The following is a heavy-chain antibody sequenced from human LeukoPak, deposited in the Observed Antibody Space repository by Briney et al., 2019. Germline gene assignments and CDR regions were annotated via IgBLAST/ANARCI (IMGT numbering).Heavy chain of an antibody. CDR2: IGDSGGST. CDR1: GFTFSNHA. D-gene: IGHD6-6*01. Sequence: GGSLRLSCAASGFTFSNHAMSWVRRAPGKGLKWVSVIGDSGGSTYYADSVKGRFTISRDNSKNTLYLQMNSLRADDTAVYHCAKGGASSPYTYIDVWGKGTTVIVSS. CDR3: AKGGASSPYTYIDV. V-gene: IGHV3-23*01. J-gene: IGHJ6*04.